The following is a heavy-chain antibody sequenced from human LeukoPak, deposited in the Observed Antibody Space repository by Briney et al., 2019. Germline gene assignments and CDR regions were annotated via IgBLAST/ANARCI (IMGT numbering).Heavy chain of an antibody. CDR3: CRQNTIFDF. J-gene: IGHJ4*02. Sequence: GGSLRLSCPASGFTFGDYAMSWVRQAPGKGLEWVAFIRAKVNGGTAEYAASVQDRFTISRDDSKSIVYLQLDNLKTEDIGVYYCCRQNTIFDFWGQGALVTVSS. CDR1: GFTFGDYA. D-gene: IGHD1/OR15-1a*01. V-gene: IGHV3-49*04. CDR2: IRAKVNGGTA.